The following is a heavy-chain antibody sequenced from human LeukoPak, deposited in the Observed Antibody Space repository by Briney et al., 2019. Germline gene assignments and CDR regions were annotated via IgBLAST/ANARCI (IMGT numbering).Heavy chain of an antibody. V-gene: IGHV1-69*04. CDR2: IIPILGLA. CDR1: GGTFSSYA. D-gene: IGHD4-17*01. J-gene: IGHJ4*02. CDR3: ATEEYEDYVRGFDY. Sequence: ASVKVSCKASGGTFSSYAISWVRQAPGQGLEWMGRIIPILGLANYAQKFQGRVTITADKSTSTAYMELSSLRSEDTAVYYCATEEYEDYVRGFDYWGQGTLVTVSS.